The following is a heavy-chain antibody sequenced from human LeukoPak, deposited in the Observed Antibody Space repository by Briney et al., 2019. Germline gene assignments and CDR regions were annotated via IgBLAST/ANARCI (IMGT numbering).Heavy chain of an antibody. V-gene: IGHV3-21*04. Sequence: GGSLRLSCAASGFTFSSYSMNWVRQAPGKGLEWVSSISSSSSYIYYADSVKGRFTISRDNAKNSLYLQMNSLRAEDTALYYCAKDIGATVTTLFDYWGQGTLVTVSS. CDR3: AKDIGATVTTLFDY. CDR2: ISSSSSYI. CDR1: GFTFSSYS. J-gene: IGHJ4*02. D-gene: IGHD4-17*01.